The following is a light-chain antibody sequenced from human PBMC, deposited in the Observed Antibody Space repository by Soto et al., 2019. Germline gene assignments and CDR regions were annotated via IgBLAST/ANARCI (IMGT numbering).Light chain of an antibody. Sequence: EIVLTQPRVTLSLSPGERSTLSCMASQSVSNNYLAWYQQKPGQAPRLLIYGASNRATGIPDRFSGSGSGTDFTLTISRLETEDFAVYYCQHYGSSGTFGQRSKVDIK. CDR2: GAS. J-gene: IGKJ1*01. CDR1: QSVSNNY. V-gene: IGKV3-20*01. CDR3: QHYGSSGT.